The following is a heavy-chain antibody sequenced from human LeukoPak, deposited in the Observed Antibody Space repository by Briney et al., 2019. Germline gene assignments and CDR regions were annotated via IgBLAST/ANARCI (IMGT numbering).Heavy chain of an antibody. D-gene: IGHD3-22*01. CDR3: ARRTTASPGLLLHYYYGMDV. V-gene: IGHV1-69*13. J-gene: IGHJ6*02. CDR1: GGTFSSYA. CDR2: IIPIFGTA. Sequence: ASVKVSCKASGGTFSSYAISWVRQAPGQGLEWMGGIIPIFGTANYAQKFQGRVTITADESTSTAYMELSSLRSEDTAVYYCARRTTASPGLLLHYYYGMDVWGQGTTVTVSS.